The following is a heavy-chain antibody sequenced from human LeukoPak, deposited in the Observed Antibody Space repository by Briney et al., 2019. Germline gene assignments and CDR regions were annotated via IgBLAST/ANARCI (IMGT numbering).Heavy chain of an antibody. V-gene: IGHV3-21*01. Sequence: GGSLRLSCAASGFTFSSYSMNWVRQAPGKGLEWVSSISSSSSYIYYADSVKGRFTISRDNAKNSLYLQMNSLRAEDTAVYYCARGDCSSTSCRHYYYGMDVWGQGTTVTVSS. J-gene: IGHJ6*02. CDR2: ISSSSSYI. D-gene: IGHD2-2*01. CDR3: ARGDCSSTSCRHYYYGMDV. CDR1: GFTFSSYS.